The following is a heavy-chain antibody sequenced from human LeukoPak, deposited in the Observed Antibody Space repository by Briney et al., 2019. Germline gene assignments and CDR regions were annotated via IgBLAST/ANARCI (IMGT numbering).Heavy chain of an antibody. D-gene: IGHD6-19*01. CDR2: ISGSGGST. CDR3: AREMVSGWYYYYYGMDV. V-gene: IGHV3-23*01. Sequence: GGSLRLSCAASGFTFSSYAMSWVRQAPGKGLEWVSAISGSGGSTYYADSVKGRFTISRDNSKNTLYLQMNSLRAEDTAVYYCAREMVSGWYYYYYGMDVWGQGTTVTVSS. J-gene: IGHJ6*02. CDR1: GFTFSSYA.